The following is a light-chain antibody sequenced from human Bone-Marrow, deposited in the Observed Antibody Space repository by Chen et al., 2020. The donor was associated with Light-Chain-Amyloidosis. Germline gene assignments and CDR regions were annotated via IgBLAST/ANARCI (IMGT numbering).Light chain of an antibody. CDR3: QQYGTSPLT. V-gene: IGKV3-20*01. CDR1: QTISSNS. Sequence: EIVLTQAPGTLSLSPGEGANLSCRASQTISSNSLTWYQQKFGQAPRLLIYGSSSRATGIPDRFTGSWSGTDYTLTINRLEPEDFAMDYCQQYGTSPLTFGGGTKVEIK. J-gene: IGKJ4*01. CDR2: GSS.